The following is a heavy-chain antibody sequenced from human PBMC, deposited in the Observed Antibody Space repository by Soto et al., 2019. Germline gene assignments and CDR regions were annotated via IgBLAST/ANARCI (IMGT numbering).Heavy chain of an antibody. V-gene: IGHV4-39*01. CDR2: IYYSGST. CDR1: GGSISSSSYY. D-gene: IGHD6-13*01. Sequence: SETLSLTCTVSGGSISSSSYYWGWIRQPPGKGLEWIGSIYYSGSTYYNPSLKSRVTISVDTSKNQFSLKLSSVTAADTAVYYCARSSSYGPWGYCYMDVWGKGNTVTVSS. J-gene: IGHJ6*03. CDR3: ARSSSYGPWGYCYMDV.